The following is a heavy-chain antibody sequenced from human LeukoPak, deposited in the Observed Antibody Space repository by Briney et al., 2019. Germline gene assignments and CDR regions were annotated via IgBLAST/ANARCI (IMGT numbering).Heavy chain of an antibody. V-gene: IGHV3-30*03. CDR1: GFTFSSYG. D-gene: IGHD2/OR15-2a*01. CDR3: ARDRSCRTTLCHHFDY. Sequence: GRSLRLSCAASGFTFSSYGMHWVRQAPGKGLEWVAVISYDGSNKYYADSVKGRFTISRDNSGNTLHLQMNSLNTEDTAVYYCARDRSCRTTLCHHFDYWGQGTLVTVSS. J-gene: IGHJ4*02. CDR2: ISYDGSNK.